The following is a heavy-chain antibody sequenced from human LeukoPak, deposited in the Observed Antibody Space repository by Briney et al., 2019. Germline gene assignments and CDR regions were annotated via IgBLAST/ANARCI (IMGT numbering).Heavy chain of an antibody. D-gene: IGHD3-22*01. CDR2: ISGSGGST. V-gene: IGHV3-23*01. CDR1: GFTFSSYG. CDR3: AKDKVDYYDSSGYQAYDAFDI. Sequence: GGSLRLSCAASGFTFSSYGMSWVRQAPGKGLEWVSAISGSGGSTYYADSVKGRFTISRDNSKNTLYLQMNSLRAEDTAVYYCAKDKVDYYDSSGYQAYDAFDIWGQGTMVTVSS. J-gene: IGHJ3*02.